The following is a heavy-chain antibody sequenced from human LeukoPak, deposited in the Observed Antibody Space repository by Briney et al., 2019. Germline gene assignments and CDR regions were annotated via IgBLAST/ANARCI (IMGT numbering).Heavy chain of an antibody. D-gene: IGHD6-13*01. CDR1: GGSISSRSYY. J-gene: IGHJ6*02. CDR3: ARDGASSSWANYYYYYGMDV. CDR2: IYYSGST. Sequence: SETLSLTCTVSGGSISSRSYYWGWIRQPPGKGLEWIGSIYYSGSTYYNPSLKSRVTISVDTSKNQFSLKLSSVTAADTAVYYCARDGASSSWANYYYYYGMDVWGQGTTVTVSS. V-gene: IGHV4-39*07.